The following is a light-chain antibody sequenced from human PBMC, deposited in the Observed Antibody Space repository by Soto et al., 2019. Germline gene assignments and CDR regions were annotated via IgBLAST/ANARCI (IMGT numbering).Light chain of an antibody. Sequence: NFMLTQPHSVSESPGKTVTISCARSSGSIASNYVQWCQQRPGSAPTTVMYENNQRPSGVPARFSGSIDRSSNSASLPISGLETEDEADYYCQSFDSNTVIFGGGTKVTVL. CDR3: QSFDSNTVI. CDR2: ENN. V-gene: IGLV6-57*04. J-gene: IGLJ2*01. CDR1: SGSIASNY.